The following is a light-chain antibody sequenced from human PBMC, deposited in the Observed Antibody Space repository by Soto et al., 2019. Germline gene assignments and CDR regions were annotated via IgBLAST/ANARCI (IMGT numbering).Light chain of an antibody. J-gene: IGKJ1*01. V-gene: IGKV1-5*01. CDR1: QSIGNW. CDR2: DAS. Sequence: DIQMTQSPSTLSASVGDRVTITCRASQSIGNWLAWYQQKPGKAPKLLIYDASSLESGVPSRFSGSGSGTEFTLTISNLQPDDFATYYCQRYDTLWTMFGQGTKVDIK. CDR3: QRYDTLWTM.